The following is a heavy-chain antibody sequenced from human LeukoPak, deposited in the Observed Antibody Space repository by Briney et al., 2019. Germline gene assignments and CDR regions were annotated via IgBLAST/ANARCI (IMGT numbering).Heavy chain of an antibody. Sequence: ASVKVACKVSGYTFTGYYMHWVRQAPGQGLEWMGRINPNSGGTNYAQKFQGRVTMTRDTSISTAYMELSRLRSDDTAVYYCARASYYYDSSGYSYYFDYWGQGTLVTVSS. CDR1: GYTFTGYY. V-gene: IGHV1-2*06. CDR2: INPNSGGT. J-gene: IGHJ4*02. CDR3: ARASYYYDSSGYSYYFDY. D-gene: IGHD3-22*01.